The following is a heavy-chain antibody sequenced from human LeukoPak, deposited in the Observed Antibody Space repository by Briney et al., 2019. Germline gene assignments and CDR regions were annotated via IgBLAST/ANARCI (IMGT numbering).Heavy chain of an antibody. CDR2: ISGSGGTT. V-gene: IGHV3-23*01. Sequence: GGSLRLSCAASGFTFRDYAMSWVRQAPGKGLEWVSVISGSGGTTHYADSVKGRLTISRDNSKNTVFLQMNSLRAEDTAVYYCATDYYDRSGDYTVDCWGQGTLVTVSS. CDR1: GFTFRDYA. D-gene: IGHD3-22*01. CDR3: ATDYYDRSGDYTVDC. J-gene: IGHJ4*02.